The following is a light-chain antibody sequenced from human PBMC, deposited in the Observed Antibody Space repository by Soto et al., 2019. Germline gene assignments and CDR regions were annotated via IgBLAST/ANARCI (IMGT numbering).Light chain of an antibody. Sequence: DIQMTQSPSSVSASVGDRVTITCRASQGISNWLAWYQQKPGKAPKLLIYAASSLQSGVPPRFRGSGSGTDFTLTISSLQPEDFATYYCQQANSFPPWTFGQGTKVEIK. CDR3: QQANSFPPWT. CDR1: QGISNW. J-gene: IGKJ1*01. V-gene: IGKV1-12*01. CDR2: AAS.